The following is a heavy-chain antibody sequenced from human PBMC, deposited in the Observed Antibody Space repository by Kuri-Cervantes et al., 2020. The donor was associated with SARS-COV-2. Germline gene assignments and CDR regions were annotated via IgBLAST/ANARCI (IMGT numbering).Heavy chain of an antibody. D-gene: IGHD1-26*01. CDR3: ARREGGGSYNVAFDI. Sequence: SETLSLTCTVSGGSISSSSYYWGWIRQPPGKGLEWIGSIYYSGSTYYNTSLKSRVTISVDTSKNQFSLKLTSVTAADTAVYYCARREGGGSYNVAFDIWGQGTLVTVSS. CDR1: GGSISSSSYY. V-gene: IGHV4-39*01. CDR2: IYYSGST. J-gene: IGHJ3*02.